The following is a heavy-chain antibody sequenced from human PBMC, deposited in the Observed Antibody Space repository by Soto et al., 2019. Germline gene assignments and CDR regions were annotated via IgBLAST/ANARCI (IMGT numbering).Heavy chain of an antibody. CDR3: ARDSSPSFIVVVPAAMNY. CDR2: IWYDGSNK. Sequence: GGSLRLSCAASGFTFSSYCMHWVRQAPGKGLEWVAVIWYDGSNKYYADSVKGRFTISRDNSKNTLYLQMNSLRAEDTAVYYCARDSSPSFIVVVPAAMNYWGQGTLVTVSS. V-gene: IGHV3-33*01. J-gene: IGHJ4*02. CDR1: GFTFSSYC. D-gene: IGHD2-2*01.